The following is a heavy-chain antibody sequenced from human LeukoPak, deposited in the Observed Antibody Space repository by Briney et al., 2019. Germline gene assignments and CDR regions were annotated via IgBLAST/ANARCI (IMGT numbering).Heavy chain of an antibody. J-gene: IGHJ4*02. CDR2: ISAYNGNT. D-gene: IGHD2-2*01. V-gene: IGHV1-18*01. CDR1: GYTFTSYG. Sequence: ASVKVSCKASGYTFTSYGINWVRQAPGQGLEWMGWISAYNGNTNYAQKLQGRVTMTTDTSTSTAYMELRSLRSDDTAVYYCARERRYCSSTSCYVIDYWGQGTLVTVSS. CDR3: ARERRYCSSTSCYVIDY.